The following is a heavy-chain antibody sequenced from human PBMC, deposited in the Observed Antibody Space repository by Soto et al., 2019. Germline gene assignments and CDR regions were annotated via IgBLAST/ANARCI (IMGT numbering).Heavy chain of an antibody. J-gene: IGHJ4*02. V-gene: IGHV3-30*18. CDR1: GFTFSDYA. Sequence: VQLVESGGGVVQPGRSLRLSCAASGFTFSDYAMHWVRQAPGKGLEWVAVVSHDGRNTHYADSVKGRFTISRDSSKNTVSLEMTSLIAEDTAVYYCANGGRQWLVTSDFNYWGQGALVTVSS. CDR3: ANGGRQWLVTSDFNY. CDR2: VSHDGRNT. D-gene: IGHD6-19*01.